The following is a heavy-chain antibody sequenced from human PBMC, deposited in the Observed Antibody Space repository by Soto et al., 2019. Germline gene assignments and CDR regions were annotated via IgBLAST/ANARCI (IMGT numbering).Heavy chain of an antibody. D-gene: IGHD1-1*01. CDR3: ARVRWNECPPDSIYFDY. CDR1: GDSVSSNSAA. J-gene: IGHJ4*02. CDR2: TYYRSKWYN. V-gene: IGHV6-1*01. Sequence: SQTLSLTCAISGDSVSSNSAAWNWIRQSPSRGLEWLGRTYYRSKWYNDYAVSVKSRITINPDTSKNQFSLQLNSVTPADTAVEYCARVRWNECPPDSIYFDYWGQGTLVTVSS.